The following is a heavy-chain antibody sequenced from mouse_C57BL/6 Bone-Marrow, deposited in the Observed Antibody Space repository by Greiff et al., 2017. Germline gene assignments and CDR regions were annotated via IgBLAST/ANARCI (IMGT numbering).Heavy chain of an antibody. Sequence: VQLQQPGAELVKPGASVKLSCKASGYTFTSYWMHWVKQRPGQGLEWIGMIHPNSGSTNYNEKFKSKATLTVDKSSSTAYMQLSSLTSADSAVYYCAREGYYYGSSYLYYYAMDYWGQGTSVTVSS. CDR3: AREGYYYGSSYLYYYAMDY. D-gene: IGHD1-1*01. J-gene: IGHJ4*01. CDR2: IHPNSGST. CDR1: GYTFTSYW. V-gene: IGHV1-64*01.